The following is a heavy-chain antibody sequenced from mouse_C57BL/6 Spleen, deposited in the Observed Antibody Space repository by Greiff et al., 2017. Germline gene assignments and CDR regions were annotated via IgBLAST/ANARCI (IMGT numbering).Heavy chain of an antibody. J-gene: IGHJ3*01. Sequence: VQLKQSGPELVKPGASVKIPCKASGYTFTDYNMDWVKQSHGKSLEWIGDINPNNGGTIYNQKFKGKGTLTVDKSSSTAYMELRSLTSEDTAVYYCARWISSWFAYWGQGPLVPVSA. V-gene: IGHV1-18*01. CDR3: ARWISSWFAY. CDR2: INPNNGGT. CDR1: GYTFTDYN.